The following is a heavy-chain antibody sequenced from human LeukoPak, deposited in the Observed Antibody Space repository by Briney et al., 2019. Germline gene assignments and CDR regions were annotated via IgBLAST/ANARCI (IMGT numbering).Heavy chain of an antibody. V-gene: IGHV3-23*01. Sequence: GGSLRLSCAASGFIFSNYWMTWVRQAPAKGLEWVSALSSSGGDTFYADSVKGRFTISRDTSKNTLYLQMYSLRAEDTAVYYCAKDRPNSGSLNYFDYWGQGTLVTVSS. J-gene: IGHJ4*02. CDR3: AKDRPNSGSLNYFDY. CDR2: LSSSGGDT. CDR1: GFIFSNYW. D-gene: IGHD1-26*01.